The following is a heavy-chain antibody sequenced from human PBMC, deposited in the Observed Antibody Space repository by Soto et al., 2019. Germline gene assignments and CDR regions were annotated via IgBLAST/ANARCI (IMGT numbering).Heavy chain of an antibody. V-gene: IGHV4-34*01. J-gene: IGHJ5*02. D-gene: IGHD2-2*02. Sequence: SETLSLTCAVYGGSFSGYYWSWIRQPPGKGLEWIGEINHSGSTNYNPSLKSRVTISVDTSKNQFSLKLSSVTAADTAVYYCARGRYCSSTSCYKRGDNWFDPWGQGTLVTVSS. CDR2: INHSGST. CDR1: GGSFSGYY. CDR3: ARGRYCSSTSCYKRGDNWFDP.